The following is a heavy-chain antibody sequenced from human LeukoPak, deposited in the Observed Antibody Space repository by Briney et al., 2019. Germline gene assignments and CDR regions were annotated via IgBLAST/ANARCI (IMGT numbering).Heavy chain of an antibody. V-gene: IGHV3-74*01. CDR2: INSDGSST. CDR3: AKDQTVAGFYFDY. Sequence: PGGSLRLSCAASGFTFSSYWMHWVRQAPGKGLVWVSRINSDGSSTSYADSVKGRFTISRDNAKNTLYLQMNSLRAEDTAVYYCAKDQTVAGFYFDYWGQGTLVTVSS. CDR1: GFTFSSYW. J-gene: IGHJ4*02. D-gene: IGHD6-19*01.